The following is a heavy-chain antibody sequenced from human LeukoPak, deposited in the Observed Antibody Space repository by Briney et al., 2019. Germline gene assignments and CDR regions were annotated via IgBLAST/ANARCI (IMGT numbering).Heavy chain of an antibody. CDR1: GFTAINKY. CDR2: IYSGGGT. V-gene: IGHV3-53*04. CDR3: GRDPLYYESGADSYFDY. D-gene: IGHD3-10*01. J-gene: IGHJ4*02. Sequence: GGSLRLSCAAAGFTAINKYMSWVRQAPGKGLEWVSVIYSGGGTFYADSVKGRFTISRHNSKNTLYLQINSLRAEDTAVYYCGRDPLYYESGADSYFDYWGQGTLVTVSS.